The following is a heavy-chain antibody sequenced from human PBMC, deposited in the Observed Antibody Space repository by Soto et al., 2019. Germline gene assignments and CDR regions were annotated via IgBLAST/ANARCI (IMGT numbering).Heavy chain of an antibody. D-gene: IGHD3-22*01. CDR1: GGSVSSGGYY. J-gene: IGHJ3*01. Sequence: QVQLQESGPGLVKPSQTLSLNCTVSGGSVSSGGYYWRWIRQHPGKGLEWLGHIYYSGTTYYNPSLKSRLTMSVDTSKNQFSLSLTSVTAADAAVYYCARFTTGYYSPHAFHVWGQGTTVTVSS. V-gene: IGHV4-31*03. CDR2: IYYSGTT. CDR3: ARFTTGYYSPHAFHV.